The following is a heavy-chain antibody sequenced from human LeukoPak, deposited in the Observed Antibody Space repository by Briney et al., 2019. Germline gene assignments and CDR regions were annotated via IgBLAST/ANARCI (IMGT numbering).Heavy chain of an antibody. CDR3: AELGITMIGGV. Sequence: GALRLSCAASGFAFSNYGINWVRQAPGKGLEWVSYISSSGSTIYYADSVKGRFTISRDNAKNSLYLQMNSLRAEDTAVYYCAELGITMIGGVWGKGTTVTISS. J-gene: IGHJ6*04. CDR2: ISSSGSTI. V-gene: IGHV3-48*03. D-gene: IGHD3-10*02. CDR1: GFAFSNYG.